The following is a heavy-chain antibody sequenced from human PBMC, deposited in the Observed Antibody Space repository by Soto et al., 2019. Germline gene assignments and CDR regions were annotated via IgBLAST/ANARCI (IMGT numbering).Heavy chain of an antibody. CDR1: GFTFSSYG. CDR2: IWYDGSNK. CDR3: AGGIARSYYYYGMDV. Sequence: QVQLVESGGGVVQPGRSLRLSCAASGFTFSSYGMHWVRQAPGKGLEWVAVIWYDGSNKYYADSVKGRFTISRDNSKNTLYLQMNSLRAEDTAVYYCAGGIARSYYYYGMDVWGQGTTVTVSS. V-gene: IGHV3-33*01. D-gene: IGHD3-16*01. J-gene: IGHJ6*02.